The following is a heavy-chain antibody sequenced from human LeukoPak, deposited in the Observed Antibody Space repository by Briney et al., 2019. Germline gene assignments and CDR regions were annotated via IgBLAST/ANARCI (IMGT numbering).Heavy chain of an antibody. CDR2: ISYNSSYI. Sequence: GGSLRLSCAASGFTFSSYTMNWVRQAPGKGLEWVPPISYNSSYIYYADSLKGRFTISRDNAKNSLYLQMNSLRAEDTAVYYCAKDRRRWKTYYYGSGTYPEWGQGPLVTVSS. CDR3: AKDRRRWKTYYYGSGTYPE. V-gene: IGHV3-21*01. CDR1: GFTFSSYT. D-gene: IGHD3-10*01. J-gene: IGHJ4*02.